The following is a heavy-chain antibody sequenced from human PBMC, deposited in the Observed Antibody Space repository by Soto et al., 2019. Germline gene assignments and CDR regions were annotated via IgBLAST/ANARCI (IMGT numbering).Heavy chain of an antibody. Sequence: SETLSLTCAVYGGSFSGYYWSWIRQPPGKGLEWIGEINHSGSTNYNPSLKSRVTISVDTSKNQFSLKLSSVTAADTAVYYCARSMGRGRSWHDYWGQGTLVTVSS. CDR1: GGSFSGYY. CDR2: INHSGST. CDR3: ARSMGRGRSWHDY. J-gene: IGHJ4*02. D-gene: IGHD6-13*01. V-gene: IGHV4-34*01.